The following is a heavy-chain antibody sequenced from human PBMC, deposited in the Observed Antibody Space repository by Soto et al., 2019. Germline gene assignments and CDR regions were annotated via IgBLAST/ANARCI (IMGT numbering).Heavy chain of an antibody. CDR2: IYWDDDK. Sequence: QITLKESGPTLVKPTQTLTLTCTFSGFSLITSGVGVGWIRQPPGKALEWLALIYWDDDKRYSPSLKSRLTXPXATSKTQAVLTMPNIDPVDTATYYCAHSSQAYVAKRWGQGTLVTVSS. V-gene: IGHV2-5*02. CDR3: AHSSQAYVAKR. J-gene: IGHJ4*02. D-gene: IGHD3-16*01. CDR1: GFSLITSGVG.